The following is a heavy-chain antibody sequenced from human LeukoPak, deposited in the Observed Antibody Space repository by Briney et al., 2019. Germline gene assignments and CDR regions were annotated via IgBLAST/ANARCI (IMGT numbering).Heavy chain of an antibody. CDR2: ITSSGNYI. CDR1: GFTFSSYS. CDR3: ARDTLPFRGTHYPFDY. Sequence: PGGSLRLSCAASGFTFSSYSMNWVRQAPGKGLEWVSSITSSGNYIYYADSVKGRFTISRDNPKNSLFLQMNGLRAEDTAVYYCARDTLPFRGTHYPFDYWGQGTLVTVSS. D-gene: IGHD1-26*01. J-gene: IGHJ4*02. V-gene: IGHV3-21*06.